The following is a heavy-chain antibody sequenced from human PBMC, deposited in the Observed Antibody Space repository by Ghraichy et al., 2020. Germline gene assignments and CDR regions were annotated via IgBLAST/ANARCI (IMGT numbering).Heavy chain of an antibody. J-gene: IGHJ6*02. Sequence: GGSLRLSCAASGFTFSSYGMHWVRQAPGKGLEWVAVIWYDGSNKYYADSVKGRFTISRDNSKNTLYLQMNSLRAEDTAVYYCARDRGSSSSLGGYYYYGMDVWGQGTTVTVSS. CDR3: ARDRGSSSSLGGYYYYGMDV. CDR2: IWYDGSNK. D-gene: IGHD6-6*01. CDR1: GFTFSSYG. V-gene: IGHV3-33*08.